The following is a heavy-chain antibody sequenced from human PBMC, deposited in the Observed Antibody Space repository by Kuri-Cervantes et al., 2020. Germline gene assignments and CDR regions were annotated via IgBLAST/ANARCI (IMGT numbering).Heavy chain of an antibody. Sequence: GGSLRLSCKASGGTFSSYAISWVRQAPGQGLEWMGGIIPIFGTANYAQKFQGRVTITADESTSTAYMELSSLRSEDTAVYYCARDRGLLLLWFGESGNYYGMDVWGQGTTVTVSS. CDR2: IIPIFGTA. J-gene: IGHJ6*02. CDR3: ARDRGLLLLWFGESGNYYGMDV. V-gene: IGHV1-69*01. D-gene: IGHD3-10*01. CDR1: GGTFSSYA.